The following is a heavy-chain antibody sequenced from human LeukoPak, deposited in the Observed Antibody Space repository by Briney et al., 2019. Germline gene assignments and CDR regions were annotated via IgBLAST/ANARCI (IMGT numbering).Heavy chain of an antibody. J-gene: IGHJ6*03. CDR3: ARDLQLRFLEWLPGDYYMDV. Sequence: ASVKVSCKASGYTFTSYDINWVRQATGQGLEWMGRIIPIFGTANYAQKFQGRVTITTDESTSTAYMELSSLRSEDTAVYYCARDLQLRFLEWLPGDYYMDVWGKGTTVTVSS. D-gene: IGHD3-3*01. CDR1: GYTFTSYD. CDR2: IIPIFGTA. V-gene: IGHV1-69*05.